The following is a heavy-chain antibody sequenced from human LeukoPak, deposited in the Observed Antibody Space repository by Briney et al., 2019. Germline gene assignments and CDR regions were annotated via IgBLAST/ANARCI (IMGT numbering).Heavy chain of an antibody. V-gene: IGHV1-2*02. Sequence: ASVKVSCKASGYTFTGYYMHWMRQAPGQGLEWMGWINPNSGGTNYAQKFQGRVTMTRDTSISTAYMELSRLRSDDTAVYYCARDRILYNWFDPWGQGTLVTVSS. CDR2: INPNSGGT. CDR3: ARDRILYNWFDP. CDR1: GYTFTGYY. J-gene: IGHJ5*02.